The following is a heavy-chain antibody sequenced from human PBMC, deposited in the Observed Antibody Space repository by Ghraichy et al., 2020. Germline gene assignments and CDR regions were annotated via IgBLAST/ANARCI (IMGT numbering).Heavy chain of an antibody. Sequence: SETLSLTCTVSGGSVSSSNYYWGRIRQPPGKGLEWIANINHSGSTYYNPSLKSRVTISIDTSKNQFSLNVTSVTAADTAVYYCARVIGTVDVAGTGKYYFYYCGQGTLGTVSS. D-gene: IGHD6-19*01. CDR2: INHSGST. V-gene: IGHV4-39*01. CDR1: GGSVSSSNYY. CDR3: ARVIGTVDVAGTGKYYFYY. J-gene: IGHJ4*02.